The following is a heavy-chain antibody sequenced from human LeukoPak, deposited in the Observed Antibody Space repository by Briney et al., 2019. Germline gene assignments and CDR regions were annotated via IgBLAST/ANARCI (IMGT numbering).Heavy chain of an antibody. Sequence: SVKVSCKASGGTFSSYAISWVRQAPGQGLEWMGRIIPIFGTANYAQKFQGRVTITADKSTSTAYMELSSLRSEDTAVYYCARHSTTVVTFSLSLGYFDYWGQGTLVTVSS. D-gene: IGHD4-23*01. CDR3: ARHSTTVVTFSLSLGYFDY. CDR2: IIPIFGTA. V-gene: IGHV1-69*06. J-gene: IGHJ4*02. CDR1: GGTFSSYA.